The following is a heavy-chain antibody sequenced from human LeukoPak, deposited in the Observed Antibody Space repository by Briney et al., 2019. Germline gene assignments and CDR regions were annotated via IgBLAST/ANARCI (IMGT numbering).Heavy chain of an antibody. Sequence: SETLSLTCTVSGGSISSYYWSWIRQPAGKGLEWIGRIYSSGSTNYNPSLKSRVTMSVDTSKNQFSLKLSSVTTADTAVYYCARGQYHLLYWYFDLWGRGTLVTVSS. V-gene: IGHV4-4*07. J-gene: IGHJ2*01. CDR3: ARGQYHLLYWYFDL. CDR2: IYSSGST. CDR1: GGSISSYY. D-gene: IGHD2-2*01.